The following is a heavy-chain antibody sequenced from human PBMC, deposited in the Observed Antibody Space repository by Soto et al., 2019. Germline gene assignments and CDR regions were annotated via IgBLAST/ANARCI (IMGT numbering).Heavy chain of an antibody. V-gene: IGHV3-23*01. CDR2: ISSNGENT. CDR1: IFTSGYHA. Sequence: GGSMRLSCSASIFTSGYHAMNWVRQAPGKGLEWVSTISSNGENTHYADSVKGRFIISSDNSSNTVALQMNSLRVEDTAIYYCVSWVSAHGDSWGQGTLVTV. J-gene: IGHJ5*01. CDR3: VSWVSAHGDS. D-gene: IGHD6-13*01.